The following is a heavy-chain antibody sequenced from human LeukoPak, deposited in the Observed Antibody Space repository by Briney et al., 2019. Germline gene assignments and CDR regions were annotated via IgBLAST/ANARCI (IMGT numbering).Heavy chain of an antibody. J-gene: IGHJ4*02. Sequence: SETLSLTCTVSGGSISSYYWSWIRQPAGEGLEWIGRIYTSGSTLYNPSLKSRLIMSVDTSKNQFSLKLTSVTAADTAMYYCARQTVLPATHFDFWGQGTLVTVSS. CDR2: IYTSGST. CDR1: GGSISSYY. V-gene: IGHV4-4*07. D-gene: IGHD2-15*01. CDR3: ARQTVLPATHFDF.